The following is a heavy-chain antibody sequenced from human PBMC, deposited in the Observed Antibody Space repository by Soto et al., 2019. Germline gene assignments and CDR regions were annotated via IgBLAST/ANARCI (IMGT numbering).Heavy chain of an antibody. V-gene: IGHV5-51*01. CDR3: ARRYRGGLLLHGMDV. D-gene: IGHD3-22*01. J-gene: IGHJ6*02. CDR2: IYPGDSDT. Sequence: GESLKISYKGSGYSFTSYWIGWVRQMPGKGLEWMGIIYPGDSDTRYSPSFQGQVTISADKSISTAYLQWSSLKASDTAMYYCARRYRGGLLLHGMDVWGQGTTVTVSS. CDR1: GYSFTSYW.